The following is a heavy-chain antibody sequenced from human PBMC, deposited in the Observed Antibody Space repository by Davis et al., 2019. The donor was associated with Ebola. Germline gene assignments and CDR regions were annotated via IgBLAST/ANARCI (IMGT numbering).Heavy chain of an antibody. CDR3: ARDLAMVRGVINLGYYYYGMDV. Sequence: GGSLRLSRAASGFTFSSYSMNWVRQAPGKGLEWVSSISSSSSYIYYADSVKGRFTISRDNAKNSLYLQMNSLRAEDTAVYYCARDLAMVRGVINLGYYYYGMDVWGQGTTVTVSS. J-gene: IGHJ6*02. CDR2: ISSSSSYI. V-gene: IGHV3-21*01. D-gene: IGHD3-10*01. CDR1: GFTFSSYS.